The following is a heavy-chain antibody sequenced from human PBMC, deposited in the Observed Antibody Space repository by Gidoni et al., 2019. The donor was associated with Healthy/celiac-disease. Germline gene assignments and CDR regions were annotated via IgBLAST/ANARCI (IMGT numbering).Heavy chain of an antibody. Sequence: QVQLQESGPGLVKPSETLSLTCTVSGGSISSYYWSWIRQPPGKGLEWIGYIYYSGSTNYNPSLKSRVTISVDTSKNQFSLKLSSVTAADTAVYYCARHSTGFVRTSYWFDPWGQGTLVTVSS. CDR2: IYYSGST. J-gene: IGHJ5*02. D-gene: IGHD6-25*01. V-gene: IGHV4-59*08. CDR1: GGSISSYY. CDR3: ARHSTGFVRTSYWFDP.